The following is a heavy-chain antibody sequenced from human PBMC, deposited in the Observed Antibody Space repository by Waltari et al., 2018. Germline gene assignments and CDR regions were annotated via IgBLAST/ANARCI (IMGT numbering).Heavy chain of an antibody. CDR2: INTDGKTT. CDR1: GFTFSTYW. J-gene: IGHJ4*02. Sequence: EVQLVESGGGLVQPGGSLRLSCVASGFTFSTYWMHWVRQAPGKGLVWVAHINTDGKTTNYACSGMARFTISRDNAKKTLYLQMNSLRAEDTAVYYCVRAGYSNWDFDYWGQGALVTVSS. V-gene: IGHV3-74*01. CDR3: VRAGYSNWDFDY. D-gene: IGHD5-12*01.